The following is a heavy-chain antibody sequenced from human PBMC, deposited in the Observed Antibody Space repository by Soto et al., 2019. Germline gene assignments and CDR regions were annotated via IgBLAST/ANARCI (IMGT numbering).Heavy chain of an antibody. CDR2: VYYRGRS. V-gene: IGHV4-39*01. Sequence: SETLSLTCTVSGGSVTNSSYYWGWIRQSPVKGLEWIGSVYYRGRSYSKSSVKSRVTISVDTSKNRFSLSLNSVTASDTAVYFCVSQRTTVPTQAYFDYWGPGALVNVSS. J-gene: IGHJ4*02. CDR3: VSQRTTVPTQAYFDY. CDR1: GGSVTNSSYY. D-gene: IGHD4-17*01.